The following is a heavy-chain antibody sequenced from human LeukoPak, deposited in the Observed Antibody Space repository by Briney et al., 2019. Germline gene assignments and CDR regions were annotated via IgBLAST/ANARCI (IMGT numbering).Heavy chain of an antibody. V-gene: IGHV1-8*03. D-gene: IGHD3-3*01. CDR2: MNPNSGNT. J-gene: IGHJ6*03. Sequence: ASVKVSCKASGYTFTSYGISWVRQATGQGLEWMGWMNPNSGNTGYAQKFQGRVTITRNTSISTAYMELSSLRSEDTAVYYCARRHLEWLLGAPYYYYYMDVWGKGTTVTVSS. CDR1: GYTFTSYG. CDR3: ARRHLEWLLGAPYYYYYMDV.